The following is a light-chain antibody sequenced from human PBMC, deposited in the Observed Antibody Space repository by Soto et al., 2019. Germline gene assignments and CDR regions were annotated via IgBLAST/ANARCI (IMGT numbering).Light chain of an antibody. CDR2: GAS. CDR3: HQYGISPYT. CDR1: QSVSSSY. Sequence: EIVLTQSPGTLSLSPGERATLSCRASQSVSSSYLAWYQQKPGQAPRLLIYGASSRATGIPDRFSGSGSGTDFTLTISRLEPEDFAVYYCHQYGISPYTFGLGTKLEIK. J-gene: IGKJ2*01. V-gene: IGKV3-20*01.